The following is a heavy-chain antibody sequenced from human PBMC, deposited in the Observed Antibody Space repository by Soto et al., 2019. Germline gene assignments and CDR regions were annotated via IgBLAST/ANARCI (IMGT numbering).Heavy chain of an antibody. D-gene: IGHD3-10*01. J-gene: IGHJ6*02. CDR3: ARDRYYGSGTYYNFYSGMDV. V-gene: IGHV4-30-4*01. CDR1: GGSINSGDYY. CDR2: IFHSGST. Sequence: PSETLSLTCTVSGGSINSGDYYWTWVRQPPGKGLEWIGNIFHSGSTYYTPSLQGRVTISLDTSKNHFSLKLGSVTPADTAVYYCARDRYYGSGTYYNFYSGMDVWGQGTTVTVSS.